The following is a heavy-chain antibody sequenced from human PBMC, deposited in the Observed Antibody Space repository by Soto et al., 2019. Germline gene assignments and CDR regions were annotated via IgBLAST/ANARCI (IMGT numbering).Heavy chain of an antibody. Sequence: EVQLVESGGGLVQPGRSLRLSCAASGFMFEEYAMHWVRQVPGKGLEWVAGISWHSIDIGYADSVKGRFTTFRDNAKNSLDLQMNRLRPEDTASYYCAKERLKETYYFYGVDVWGQGTTVTVSS. CDR1: GFMFEEYA. V-gene: IGHV3-9*01. CDR2: ISWHSIDI. J-gene: IGHJ6*02. CDR3: AKERLKETYYFYGVDV.